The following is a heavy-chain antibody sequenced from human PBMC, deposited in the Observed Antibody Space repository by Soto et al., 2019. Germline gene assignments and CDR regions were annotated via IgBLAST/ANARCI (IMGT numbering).Heavy chain of an antibody. J-gene: IGHJ5*02. CDR2: ISGSGGST. D-gene: IGHD3-9*01. Sequence: PGGSLRLSCAASGFTFSSYAMSWVRQDPGKGLEWVSAISGSGGSTYYADSVKGRFTISRDNSKNTLYLQMNSLRAEDTAVYYCAKDNYDILTGYPWFGPWGQGTLVTVSS. V-gene: IGHV3-23*01. CDR3: AKDNYDILTGYPWFGP. CDR1: GFTFSSYA.